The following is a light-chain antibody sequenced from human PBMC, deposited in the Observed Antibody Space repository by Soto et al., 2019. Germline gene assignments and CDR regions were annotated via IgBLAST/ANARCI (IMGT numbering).Light chain of an antibody. Sequence: DVVMTQSPLSLPVTLGQPASISCRSSQILVYADGNVYLTWFQQRPGQSPRRLIYMVSNRDSGVPDRFSGSGSGTDFTQKISRVEAEDVGVYYCMQGTHWPWTFGQGTMVELK. J-gene: IGKJ1*01. CDR3: MQGTHWPWT. CDR2: MVS. V-gene: IGKV2-30*01. CDR1: QILVYADGNVY.